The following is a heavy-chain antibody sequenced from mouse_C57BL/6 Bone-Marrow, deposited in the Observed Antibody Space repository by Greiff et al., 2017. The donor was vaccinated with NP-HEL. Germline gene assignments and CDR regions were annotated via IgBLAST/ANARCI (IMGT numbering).Heavy chain of an antibody. CDR1: GFTFSDYY. Sequence: EVKLVESGGGLVQPGGSLKLSCAASGFTFSDYYMYWVRQTPEKRLEWVAYISNGGGSTYYPDTVKGRFTISRDNAKNTLYLQMSRLKSEYTAMYYCARHAEDYGGFAYWGQGTLVTVSA. CDR2: ISNGGGST. V-gene: IGHV5-12*01. CDR3: ARHAEDYGGFAY. J-gene: IGHJ3*01. D-gene: IGHD2-4*01.